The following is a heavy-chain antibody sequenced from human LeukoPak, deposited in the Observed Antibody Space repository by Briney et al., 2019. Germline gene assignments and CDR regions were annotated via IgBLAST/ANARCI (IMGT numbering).Heavy chain of an antibody. J-gene: IGHJ6*03. V-gene: IGHV3-23*01. Sequence: PGGSLRLSCAASGFNFNNYGMSWVRQAPEKGLELVSSVSISGDNTYYSDSVKGRFTISRDNSKDTLDLLMSSLRADDTAVYYCARGRGRNPSGYYYYMDVWGKGTTVTVSS. CDR2: VSISGDNT. CDR1: GFNFNNYG. CDR3: ARGRGRNPSGYYYYMDV. D-gene: IGHD2-15*01.